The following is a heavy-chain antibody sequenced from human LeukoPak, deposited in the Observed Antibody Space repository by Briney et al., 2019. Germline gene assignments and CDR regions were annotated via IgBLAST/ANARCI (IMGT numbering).Heavy chain of an antibody. CDR1: GGTFSNYA. Sequence: SVKVSCKASGGTFSNYAISWVRQAPGQGLEWMGGIIPLFGSADYAQKFQGRVTFTADESTSTAYMELRSLRSDDTAVYYCARLTIYDSSGYYYGDYWGQGTLVTVSS. CDR2: IIPLFGSA. J-gene: IGHJ4*02. D-gene: IGHD3-22*01. CDR3: ARLTIYDSSGYYYGDY. V-gene: IGHV1-69*13.